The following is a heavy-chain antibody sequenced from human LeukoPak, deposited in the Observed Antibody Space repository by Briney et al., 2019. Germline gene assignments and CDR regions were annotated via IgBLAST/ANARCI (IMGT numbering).Heavy chain of an antibody. D-gene: IGHD3-9*01. V-gene: IGHV4-59*08. J-gene: IGHJ4*02. CDR2: IYYSGST. CDR3: ARHSTDWYFLDY. CDR1: GGSIGGFY. Sequence: SETLSLTCTVSGGSIGGFYWSWIRQPPGQGLEWVGNIYYSGSTNYNPSFESRVTISVDTSKSHFSLNLTSVTDADTAVYYCARHSTDWYFLDYWGQGTLVTVSS.